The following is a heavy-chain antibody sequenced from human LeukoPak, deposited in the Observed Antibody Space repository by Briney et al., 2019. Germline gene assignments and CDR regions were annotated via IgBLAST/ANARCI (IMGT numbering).Heavy chain of an antibody. J-gene: IGHJ4*02. CDR3: ASHVRYSSGWYGTGEFDY. CDR1: GGSISSGSYY. CDR2: IYTSGST. V-gene: IGHV4-61*02. D-gene: IGHD6-19*01. Sequence: SETLSLTCTVSGGSISSGSYYWSWIRQPAGKGLAWIGRIYTSGSTNYNPSLKSRVTISVDTSKNQFSLKLSSVTAADTAVYYCASHVRYSSGWYGTGEFDYWGQGTLVTVSS.